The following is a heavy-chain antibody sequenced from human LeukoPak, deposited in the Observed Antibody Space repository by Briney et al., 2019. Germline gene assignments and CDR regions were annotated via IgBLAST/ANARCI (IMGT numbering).Heavy chain of an antibody. CDR3: VRGRTSGSSWPFDY. CDR1: GFTFNDYY. J-gene: IGHJ4*02. CDR2: IGSSGGSI. V-gene: IGHV3-11*04. Sequence: GGSLRLSYAASGFTFNDYYMSWIRQAPGKGLEWISYIGSSGGSINYADSVKGRFTISRDNAKNSLSLQMNSLRAEDTAVYYCVRGRTSGSSWPFDYWGQGTLVTVSS. D-gene: IGHD6-13*01.